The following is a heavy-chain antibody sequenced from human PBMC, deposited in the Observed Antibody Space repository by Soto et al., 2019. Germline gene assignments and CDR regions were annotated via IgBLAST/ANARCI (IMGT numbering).Heavy chain of an antibody. CDR2: ISYDGSNK. D-gene: IGHD5-12*01. CDR3: AREEMATTAFDY. Sequence: QVQLVESGGGVVQPGRSLRLSCAASGFTFSSYPMHWVRQAPGKGLEWVAVISYDGSNKYYADSVKGRFTISRDNSKNTLYLQMNSLRVEDTAVYYCAREEMATTAFDYWGQGTLVTVSS. CDR1: GFTFSSYP. J-gene: IGHJ4*02. V-gene: IGHV3-30-3*01.